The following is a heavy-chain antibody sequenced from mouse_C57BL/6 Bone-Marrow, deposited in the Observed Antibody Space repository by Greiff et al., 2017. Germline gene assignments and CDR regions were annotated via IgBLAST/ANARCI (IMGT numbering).Heavy chain of an antibody. Sequence: QVQLKQPGAELVRPGTSVKLSCKASGYTFTSYWMHWVKQRPGQGLEWIGVIDPSDSYTNYNQKFKGKATLTVDTSSSTAYMQLSSLTSEDSAVYYCARPFAYWGQGTLVTVSA. CDR1: GYTFTSYW. V-gene: IGHV1-59*01. CDR3: ARPFAY. J-gene: IGHJ3*01. CDR2: IDPSDSYT.